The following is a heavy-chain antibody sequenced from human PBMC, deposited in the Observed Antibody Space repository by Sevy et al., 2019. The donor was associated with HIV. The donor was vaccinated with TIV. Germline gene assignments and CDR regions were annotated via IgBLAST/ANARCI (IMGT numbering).Heavy chain of an antibody. D-gene: IGHD1-26*01. CDR1: GFTFGGYT. Sequence: GSLRLSCTASGFTFGGYTMSWVRQAPGKGLEWVAFIRGKPYGGTTEYAASVKGRFTNSKDDSKSIAYLQMNSLNTEDTAVYYCTRVEGAADWGMDVWGQGTTVTVSS. V-gene: IGHV3-49*04. CDR2: IRGKPYGGTT. J-gene: IGHJ6*02. CDR3: TRVEGAADWGMDV.